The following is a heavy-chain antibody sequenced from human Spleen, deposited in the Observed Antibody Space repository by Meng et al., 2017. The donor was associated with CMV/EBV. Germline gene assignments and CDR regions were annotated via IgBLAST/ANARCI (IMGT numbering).Heavy chain of an antibody. V-gene: IGHV4-34*01. CDR3: ARGSPRWGVKHYYFDY. J-gene: IGHJ4*02. CDR2: INHSRST. CDR1: GGSFSGYY. Sequence: YGGSFSGYYWSWIHQHPGKGLEWIGEINHSRSTNYNPSLKSRVTISVDTSKNQFSLKLSSVTAADTAVYYCARGSPRWGVKHYYFDYWGQGTLVTVSS. D-gene: IGHD3-10*01.